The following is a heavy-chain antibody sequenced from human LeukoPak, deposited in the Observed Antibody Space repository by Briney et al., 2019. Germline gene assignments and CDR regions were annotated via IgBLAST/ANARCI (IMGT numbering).Heavy chain of an antibody. V-gene: IGHV3-30*02. J-gene: IGHJ3*02. CDR3: AKDRFPYCSGGSCYSDAFDI. Sequence: GGSLRLSCAASGFTFSSYGMHWVRQAPGKGLEWVAFIRCDGSNKYYADSVKGRFTISRDNSKNTLYLQMNSLRAGDTAVYYCAKDRFPYCSGGSCYSDAFDIWGQGTMVTVSS. CDR2: IRCDGSNK. D-gene: IGHD2-15*01. CDR1: GFTFSSYG.